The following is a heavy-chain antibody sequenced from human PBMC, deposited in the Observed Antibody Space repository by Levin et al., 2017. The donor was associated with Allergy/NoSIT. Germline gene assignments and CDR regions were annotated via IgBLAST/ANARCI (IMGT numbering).Heavy chain of an antibody. D-gene: IGHD6-19*01. Sequence: SCAVSGGSISSSNWWSWVRQPPGKGLEWIGEIYHSGSTNYNPSLKSRVTISVDKSKNQFSLKLSSVTAADTAVYYCAREGFSSGSRLLHRTFDYWGQGTLVTVSS. CDR2: IYHSGST. V-gene: IGHV4-4*02. CDR3: AREGFSSGSRLLHRTFDY. J-gene: IGHJ4*02. CDR1: GGSISSSNW.